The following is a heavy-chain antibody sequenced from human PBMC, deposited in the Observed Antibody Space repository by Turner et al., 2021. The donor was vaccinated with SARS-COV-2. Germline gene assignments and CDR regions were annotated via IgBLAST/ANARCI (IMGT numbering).Heavy chain of an antibody. Sequence: QVQLVESGGGVAQPGMSLRLSCAASGFTFGGYFMHWVRQAPDKGLEWVAGISKDGNTENYADSVQGRFSISRDYFKNTVFLQMNSLRVEDTAVYHCVRGIYGDPPAFDHWGQGALVTVSS. D-gene: IGHD2-21*02. CDR2: ISKDGNTE. V-gene: IGHV3-30-3*01. CDR1: GFTFGGYF. J-gene: IGHJ4*02. CDR3: VRGIYGDPPAFDH.